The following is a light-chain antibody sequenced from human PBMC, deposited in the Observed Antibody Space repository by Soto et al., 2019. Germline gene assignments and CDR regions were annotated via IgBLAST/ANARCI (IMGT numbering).Light chain of an antibody. CDR1: QSVSSS. CDR2: GAS. Sequence: DIEMTQCPSTVSAYVGDSVTITCRASQSVSSSVDWYQNKHGKSPRLLVYGASTRATDIPARLSGSGYGTELTITISSMQHEDFEEYHCQQYNNWTQTFGHGTQVDIK. V-gene: IGKV3-15*01. CDR3: QQYNNWTQT. J-gene: IGKJ1*01.